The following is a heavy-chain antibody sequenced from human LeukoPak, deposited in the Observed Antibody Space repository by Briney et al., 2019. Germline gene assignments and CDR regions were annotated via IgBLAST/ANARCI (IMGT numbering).Heavy chain of an antibody. V-gene: IGHV1-18*01. CDR1: GYTFTCYG. J-gene: IGHJ4*02. D-gene: IGHD1-1*01. Sequence: ASVKVSCKTSGYTFTCYGISWVPQASGQAREWMGWISAYNGNTNYVQNFRGRVAMTADTSTSKVYMDLRSLRSDDTAVYYCARDIATVQHQDWGQGTLVTVSS. CDR2: ISAYNGNT. CDR3: ARDIATVQHQD.